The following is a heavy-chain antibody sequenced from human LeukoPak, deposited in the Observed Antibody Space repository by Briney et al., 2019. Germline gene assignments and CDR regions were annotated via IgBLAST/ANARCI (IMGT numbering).Heavy chain of an antibody. J-gene: IGHJ4*02. CDR3: AKERGAYYDFWSGYFVY. D-gene: IGHD3-3*01. CDR2: ISGSGGST. CDR1: GFTFSSYS. Sequence: GGSLRLSCAASGFTFSSYSMNWVRQAPGKGLEWVSAISGSGGSTYYADSVKGRFTISRDNSKNTLYLQMNSLRAEDTAVYYCAKERGAYYDFWSGYFVYWGQGTLVTVSS. V-gene: IGHV3-23*01.